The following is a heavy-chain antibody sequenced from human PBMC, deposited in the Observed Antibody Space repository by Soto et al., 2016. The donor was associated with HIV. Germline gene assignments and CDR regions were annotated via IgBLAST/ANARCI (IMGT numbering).Heavy chain of an antibody. CDR1: GGSFSDYY. CDR2: INHNGST. D-gene: IGHD1-26*01. J-gene: IGHJ1*01. V-gene: IGHV4-34*02. Sequence: QVQLQQWGTGLLRPSETLSLTCAVYGGSFSDYYWTWIRQPPGKGLEWIGEINHNGSTNYNPSIKSRILISVDTSKNQFSLKMTSVTAADTAVYYCVRPSGSHYLRYFRHWGQGTRGERLP. CDR3: VRPSGSHYLRYFRH.